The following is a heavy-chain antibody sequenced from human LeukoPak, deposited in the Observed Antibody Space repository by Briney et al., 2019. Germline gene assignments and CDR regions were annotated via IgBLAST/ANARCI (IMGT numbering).Heavy chain of an antibody. CDR3: ARVARKIVVVITSQYWYFDL. CDR1: GGSFSGYY. D-gene: IGHD3-22*01. J-gene: IGHJ2*01. CDR2: INHSGST. Sequence: SSETLSLTCAVYGGSFSGYYWSWIRQPPGKGLEWIGEINHSGSTNYNPSLKSRVTISVDTSKNQFSLKLSSVTAADTAVYYCARVARKIVVVITSQYWYFDLWGRGTLVTVSS. V-gene: IGHV4-34*01.